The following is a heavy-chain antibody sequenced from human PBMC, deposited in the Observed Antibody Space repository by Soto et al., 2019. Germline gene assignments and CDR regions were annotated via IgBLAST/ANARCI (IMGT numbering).Heavy chain of an antibody. CDR1: CC. Sequence: CCCVFNSKTPGRGLEWIGNIYYSGSSSYNPSLKSRVTISLDTSNNKFSLKLSSVTAADTAVYYCARQYYDILTGYFYYFGLDVWGQGTTVTVSS. D-gene: IGHD3-9*01. CDR2: IYYSGSS. V-gene: IGHV4-39*01. CDR3: ARQYYDILTGYFYYFGLDV. J-gene: IGHJ6*02.